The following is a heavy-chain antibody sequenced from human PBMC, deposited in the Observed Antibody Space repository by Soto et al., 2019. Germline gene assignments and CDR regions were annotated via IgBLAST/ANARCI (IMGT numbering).Heavy chain of an antibody. J-gene: IGHJ6*01. V-gene: IGHV3-23*01. D-gene: IGHD2-2*02. CDR1: GFNFSSYA. CDR2: ISGSGGST. CDR3: AKDLRVVRADIADTKPGDRMDV. Sequence: EVQLLESGGGLVQPGGSLRLSCAASGFNFSSYAMSWVRQAPGKGLEWVSAISGSGGSTYYADSVKGPFTISRDNSKNTRYLQLNSLGAEDTAVYYCAKDLRVVRADIADTKPGDRMDVWGQGTTVTVSS.